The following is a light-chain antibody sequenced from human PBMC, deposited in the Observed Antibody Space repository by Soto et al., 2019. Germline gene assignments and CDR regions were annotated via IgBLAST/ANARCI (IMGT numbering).Light chain of an antibody. CDR3: QQRSSWPRMYT. CDR2: DVS. Sequence: SVLTQSPATLSLSPGERATLSCRASQSDGNYIAWYQQKPGQPPRLLIYDVSNRATGVPARFSGSGSGTDFTLTISSLEPEEFGVYHCQQRSSWPRMYTFGQGTKLEI. CDR1: QSDGNY. V-gene: IGKV3-11*01. J-gene: IGKJ2*01.